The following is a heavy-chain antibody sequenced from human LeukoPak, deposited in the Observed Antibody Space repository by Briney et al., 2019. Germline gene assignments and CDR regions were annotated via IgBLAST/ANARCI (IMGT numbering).Heavy chain of an antibody. Sequence: SETLSLTCTVSGGSISSGGYYWSWIRQPPGKGLEWIGYIYYRGNTNYNPSLKSRVTISVDTSKNQFSLKLSSVTAADTAVYYCALLSSGWPYYFGYWGQGTLVTVSS. J-gene: IGHJ4*02. D-gene: IGHD6-19*01. CDR1: GGSISSGGYY. CDR3: ALLSSGWPYYFGY. CDR2: IYYRGNT. V-gene: IGHV4-61*08.